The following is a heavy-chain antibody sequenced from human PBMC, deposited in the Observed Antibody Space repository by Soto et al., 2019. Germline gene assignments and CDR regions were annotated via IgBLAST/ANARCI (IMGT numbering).Heavy chain of an antibody. J-gene: IGHJ3*01. Sequence: SVKVSCKTSGFTFTNSAVQWVRQARGQRLEWIGWIIVASGRTNYAREVQERVTISRDTSTSTAYMELSGLRSEDTAVYYCVAELYSGGGCCSFDFWGQGTMVTVSS. CDR1: GFTFTNSA. V-gene: IGHV1-58*01. D-gene: IGHD2-21*02. CDR2: IIVASGRT. CDR3: VAELYSGGGCCSFDF.